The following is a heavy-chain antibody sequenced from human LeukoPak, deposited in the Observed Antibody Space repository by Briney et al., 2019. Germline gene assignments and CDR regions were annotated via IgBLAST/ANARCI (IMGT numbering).Heavy chain of an antibody. D-gene: IGHD6-13*01. V-gene: IGHV3-43D*03. J-gene: IGHJ4*02. CDR3: AKDVRGSTSWYGLDY. Sequence: GGSLRLSCAASGFTFDDYAMHWVRQAPGKGLEWVSLISWDGGSTYYAGSVKGRFTISRDNSKNSLYLQMNSLRPEDTALYYCAKDVRGSTSWYGLDYWGQGTLVTVSS. CDR2: ISWDGGST. CDR1: GFTFDDYA.